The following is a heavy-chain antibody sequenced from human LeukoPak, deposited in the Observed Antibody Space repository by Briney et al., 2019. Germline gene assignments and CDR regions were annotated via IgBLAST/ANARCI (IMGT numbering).Heavy chain of an antibody. CDR1: GGSFSGYY. D-gene: IGHD3-3*01. J-gene: IGHJ5*02. Sequence: PSETLSLTCAVYGGSFSGYYWSWFRQPPGKGLEWIGEINHSGSTNYNPSLKSRVTISVDTSKNQFSLKLSSVTAADTAVYYCARFRLDFWKRYNWFDPWGQGTLVTVSS. CDR2: INHSGST. V-gene: IGHV4-34*01. CDR3: ARFRLDFWKRYNWFDP.